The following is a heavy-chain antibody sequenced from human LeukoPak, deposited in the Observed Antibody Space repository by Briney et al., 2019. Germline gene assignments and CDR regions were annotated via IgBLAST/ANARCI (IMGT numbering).Heavy chain of an antibody. V-gene: IGHV4-34*01. CDR3: AREHRQLLWSSWFDP. CDR2: INHSGST. Sequence: SETLSLTCAVYGGSFSGYYWSWIRQPPGKGLEWIGEINHSGSTNYNPSLKSRVTISVDTSKNQFPLKLSSVTAADTAVYYCAREHRQLLWSSWFDPWGQGTLVTVSS. D-gene: IGHD2-2*01. J-gene: IGHJ5*02. CDR1: GGSFSGYY.